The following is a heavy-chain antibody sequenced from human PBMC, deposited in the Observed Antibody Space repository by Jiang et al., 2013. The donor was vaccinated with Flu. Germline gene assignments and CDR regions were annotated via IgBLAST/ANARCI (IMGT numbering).Heavy chain of an antibody. V-gene: IGHV1-69*01. CDR1: GGTFSSYA. CDR2: IMPIFATA. J-gene: IGHJ4*02. CDR3: ARDQTGYSSSWFPT. Sequence: SGAEVKKPGSSVKVSCKASGGTFSSYAISWVRQAPGQGLEWMGGIMPIFATANYAQKFQGRLTITADESTSTAYMELTSLRSEDTAVYYXARDQTGYSSSWFPTWGQGTLVT. D-gene: IGHD6-13*01.